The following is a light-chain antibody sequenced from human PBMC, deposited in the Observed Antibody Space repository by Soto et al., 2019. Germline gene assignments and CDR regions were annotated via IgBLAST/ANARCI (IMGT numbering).Light chain of an antibody. J-gene: IGKJ4*01. V-gene: IGKV3-20*01. CDR3: HQYGSLPLT. CDR2: GTS. CDR1: QTISTMN. Sequence: EIVLTQSPGTLSLSPGERATLSCRASQTISTMNLAWYQQKPGQAPRLLIYGTSNRATGIPDSFRGSGSGTDFTLTISRLEPEDFVVYYCHQYGSLPLTFGGGAKVEIK.